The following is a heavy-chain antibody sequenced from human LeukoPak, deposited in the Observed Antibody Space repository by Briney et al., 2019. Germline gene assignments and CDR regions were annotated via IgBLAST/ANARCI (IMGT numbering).Heavy chain of an antibody. Sequence: PSETLSLTCTVSGGSISRGSYYWGWIRQPPGKGLEWIGSIFYSGSTYYNPSLKSRVNISVDTSKDQFSLKLSSVTAADTAVYYCARPLGSGWYPWDYWGQGILVTVSS. J-gene: IGHJ4*02. D-gene: IGHD6-19*01. CDR1: GGSISRGSYY. CDR3: ARPLGSGWYPWDY. V-gene: IGHV4-39*01. CDR2: IFYSGST.